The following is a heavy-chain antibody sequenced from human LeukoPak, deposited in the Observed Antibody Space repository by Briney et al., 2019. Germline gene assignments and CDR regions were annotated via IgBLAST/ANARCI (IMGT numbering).Heavy chain of an antibody. J-gene: IGHJ6*03. V-gene: IGHV1-18*01. CDR2: ISAYNGNT. CDR1: RYTFTSYG. D-gene: IGHD1-1*01. Sequence: ASVKVSCKASRYTFTSYGISWVRQAPGQGLEWMGWISAYNGNTNYAQKLQGRVAMTTDTSTSTAYMELRSLRSDDTAVYYCARGSWKSDVAYYYYYMDVWGKGTTVTVSS. CDR3: ARGSWKSDVAYYYYYMDV.